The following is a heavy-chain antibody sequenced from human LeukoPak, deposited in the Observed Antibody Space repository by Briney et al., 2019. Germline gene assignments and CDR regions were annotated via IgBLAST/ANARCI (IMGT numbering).Heavy chain of an antibody. J-gene: IGHJ2*01. V-gene: IGHV4-31*03. CDR3: ARAARQGFTMIVVPFFYFDL. D-gene: IGHD3-22*01. CDR1: GGSISSGASD. CDR2: INHSGST. Sequence: TQTLSLTCTVSGGSISSGASDWGWIRQHPKRGLEWVGYINHSGSTYYNPSPGSRVTMSVDTSKNQFSLKLNSVTAADSAVYYCARAARQGFTMIVVPFFYFDLWGRGTLVTVSS.